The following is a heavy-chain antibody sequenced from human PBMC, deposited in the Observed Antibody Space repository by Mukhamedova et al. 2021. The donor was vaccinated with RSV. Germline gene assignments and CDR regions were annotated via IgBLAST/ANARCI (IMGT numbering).Heavy chain of an antibody. V-gene: IGHV3-30*18. CDR2: ISSDGSNK. J-gene: IGHJ6*02. CDR3: AKDIKNYYYYGMDV. Sequence: GKGLEWVATISSDGSNKYHADSVRGRFTISGDKSRNTLHLQMNSLRVDDTAVYLCAKDIKNYYYYGMDVWGQGTTVTVSS.